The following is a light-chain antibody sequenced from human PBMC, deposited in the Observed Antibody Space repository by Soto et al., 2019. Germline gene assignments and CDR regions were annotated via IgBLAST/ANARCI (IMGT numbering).Light chain of an antibody. Sequence: DVQMTQSPSSLSASVGDRVTITCRASRSIGVYLNWYEQKPGRAPKLLIYAVSNLQSGVSSRFSGSASGTDFTLTTNNLQPEDFATYYCQQTDSAPSFGGGTRVDIK. CDR3: QQTDSAPS. CDR2: AVS. V-gene: IGKV1-39*01. CDR1: RSIGVY. J-gene: IGKJ4*01.